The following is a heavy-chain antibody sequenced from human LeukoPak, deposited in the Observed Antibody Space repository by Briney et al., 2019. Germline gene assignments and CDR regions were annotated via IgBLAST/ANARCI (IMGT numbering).Heavy chain of an antibody. D-gene: IGHD6-6*01. J-gene: IGHJ4*02. CDR1: GYTFTGYY. V-gene: IGHV1-2*02. CDR2: INPNSGGT. CDR3: AKSDPPGYSNSPRQYYFDY. Sequence: ASVKVSCKASGYTFTGYYMHWVRQAPGQGLEWMGWINPNSGGTNYAQKLQGRVTMTRDTPISTAYMELSRLRSDDTAVYYCAKSDPPGYSNSPRQYYFDYWGQGTLVTVSS.